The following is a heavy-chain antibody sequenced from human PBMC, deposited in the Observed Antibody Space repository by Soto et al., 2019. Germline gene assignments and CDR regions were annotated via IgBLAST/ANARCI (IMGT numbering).Heavy chain of an antibody. CDR2: ISYDGSNK. V-gene: IGHV3-30-3*01. J-gene: IGHJ4*02. CDR3: ARDLLPSYDY. Sequence: PRGALRLPCAHFGFTFSRYAMHRVRQAPGKGLEWVAVISYDGSNKYYADSVKGRFTISRDNSKNTLYLQMNSLRAEDTAVYYCARDLLPSYDYWGQGTLVTVSS. CDR1: GFTFSRYA. D-gene: IGHD2-15*01.